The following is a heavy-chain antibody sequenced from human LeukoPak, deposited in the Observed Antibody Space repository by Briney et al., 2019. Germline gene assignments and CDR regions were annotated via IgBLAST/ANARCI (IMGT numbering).Heavy chain of an antibody. CDR1: GGSISPYY. D-gene: IGHD3-3*02. Sequence: PSETLSLTCTVSGGSISPYYWSWIRQPPGKGLEWIGYIYYSGSTNYNPSLKSRVTISVDTSKNQFSLKLSSVTAAETAVYYCARAFYPGYYSYMAVWGKGTTVTVSS. CDR3: ARAFYPGYYSYMAV. V-gene: IGHV4-59*01. CDR2: IYYSGST. J-gene: IGHJ6*03.